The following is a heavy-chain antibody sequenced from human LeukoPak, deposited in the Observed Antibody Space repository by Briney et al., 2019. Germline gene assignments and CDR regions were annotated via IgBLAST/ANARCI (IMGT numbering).Heavy chain of an antibody. CDR1: GYIFTDYY. CDR3: SRDGTYYDRSGYYYIDAFDL. D-gene: IGHD3-22*01. CDR2: INPNSGGT. V-gene: IGHV1-2*02. J-gene: IGHJ3*01. Sequence: ASVKVSCKVSGYIFTDYYIHWVRQAPGQGLEWIGWINPNSGGTNYAQKFQGRVTMTRDTSISTAYMELSRLRSDDTAVYYCSRDGTYYDRSGYYYIDAFDLWGQGTMVTVS.